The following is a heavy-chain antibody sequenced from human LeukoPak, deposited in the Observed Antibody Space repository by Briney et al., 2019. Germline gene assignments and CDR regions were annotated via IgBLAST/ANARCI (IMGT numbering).Heavy chain of an antibody. Sequence: NAGESLKISCKGSGYSFTSYWIGWVRQMPGKGLEWMGIIHPGGSETRHSPSFQGQVTISADKSLRTAYLQWSSLKASDTAMYYCARGTFYSDSGKYFQHWGQGTLVTVSS. V-gene: IGHV5-51*01. J-gene: IGHJ1*01. CDR2: IHPGGSET. D-gene: IGHD3-10*01. CDR1: GYSFTSYW. CDR3: ARGTFYSDSGKYFQH.